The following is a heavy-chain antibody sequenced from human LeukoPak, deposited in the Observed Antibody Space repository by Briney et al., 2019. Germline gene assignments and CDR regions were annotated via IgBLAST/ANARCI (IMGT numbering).Heavy chain of an antibody. V-gene: IGHV4-4*07. CDR3: ARDRGFQADNNKWHAWYDP. CDR1: GVSFSGYY. J-gene: IGHJ5*02. D-gene: IGHD1/OR15-1a*01. CDR2: IYGSGDT. Sequence: PSETLSLTCSVSGVSFSGYYWSWIRQTAGKGLERIGHIYGSGDTNYNLSLQSRVTLLVDTSKNQVSLRLRSVTDADTALYYCARDRGFQADNNKWHAWYDPWGQGTLVTVSS.